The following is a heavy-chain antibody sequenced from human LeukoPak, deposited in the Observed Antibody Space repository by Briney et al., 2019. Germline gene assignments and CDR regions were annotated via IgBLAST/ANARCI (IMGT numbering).Heavy chain of an antibody. CDR1: GYTFTGYY. J-gene: IGHJ6*02. CDR3: ARSEATMVRGEGYYYGMDV. CDR2: INPSGGST. Sequence: ASVKVSCKASGYTFTGYYMHWVRQAPGQGLEWMGIINPSGGSTSYAQKFQGRVTMTRDTSTSTVYMELSSLRSEDTAVYYCARSEATMVRGEGYYYGMDVWGQGTTVTVSS. V-gene: IGHV1-46*01. D-gene: IGHD3-10*01.